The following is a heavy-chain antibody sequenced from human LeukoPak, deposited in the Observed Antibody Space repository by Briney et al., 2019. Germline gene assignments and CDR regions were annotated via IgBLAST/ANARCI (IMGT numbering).Heavy chain of an antibody. CDR1: GGSISSSSYN. Sequence: KTSETLSLTCTVSGGSISSSSYNWGWIRQPPGKGLEWIGSIYYSGSTYYNPSLKSRVTISVDTSKNQFSLKLSSVTAADTAVYYCARGQTYYYGSGSSNWFDPWGQGTLVTVSS. V-gene: IGHV4-39*07. CDR3: ARGQTYYYGSGSSNWFDP. D-gene: IGHD3-10*01. CDR2: IYYSGST. J-gene: IGHJ5*02.